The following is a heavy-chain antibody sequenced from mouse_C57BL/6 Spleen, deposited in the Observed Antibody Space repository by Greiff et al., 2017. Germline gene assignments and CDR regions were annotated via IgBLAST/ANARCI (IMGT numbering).Heavy chain of an antibody. CDR1: GFNINDDY. CDR3: TTAGKFAY. Sequence: VQLQQSGAELVRPGASVKLSCTASGFNINDDYMHWVKQRPEQGLEWIGWIDPENGDTEYASKFQGKATITADTSSNTAYLQLSSLTSEDTAVYYCTTAGKFAYWGQGTLVTVSA. J-gene: IGHJ3*01. V-gene: IGHV14-4*01. CDR2: IDPENGDT.